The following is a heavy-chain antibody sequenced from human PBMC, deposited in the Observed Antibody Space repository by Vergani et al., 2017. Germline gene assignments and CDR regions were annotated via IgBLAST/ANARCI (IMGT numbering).Heavy chain of an antibody. D-gene: IGHD1-26*01. J-gene: IGHJ4*02. CDR2: ISWDGGST. Sequence: EVQLVESGGVVVQPGGSLRLSCAASGFTFDDYTMHWVRQAPGKGLEWVSLISWDGGSTYYADSVKGRFTISRDNSKNSLYLQMNSLRTEDTALYYCASGSYSFDYWGQGTLVTVSS. CDR1: GFTFDDYT. CDR3: ASGSYSFDY. V-gene: IGHV3-43*01.